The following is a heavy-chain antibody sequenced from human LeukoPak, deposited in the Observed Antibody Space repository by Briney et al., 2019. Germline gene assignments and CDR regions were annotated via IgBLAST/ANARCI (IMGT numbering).Heavy chain of an antibody. CDR1: GFTFSSDA. J-gene: IGHJ4*02. D-gene: IGHD1-26*01. Sequence: PGRSLRHSCAASGFTFSSDAMRWVRQAPGKGLEWVSAISSSGGSTYYADSVRGRFIISRDSSKNTLYLQMNSLRVEDTAVYYCAKGGAQVGGQGTLVTVSS. CDR2: ISSSGGST. V-gene: IGHV3-23*01. CDR3: AKGGAQV.